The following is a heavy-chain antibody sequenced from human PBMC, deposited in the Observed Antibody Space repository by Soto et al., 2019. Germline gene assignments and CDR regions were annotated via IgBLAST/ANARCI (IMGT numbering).Heavy chain of an antibody. CDR3: AKDLGGYDYVRIFDY. Sequence: EVQLLESGGGLVQPGVSLRLSCAASGFTFSSYAMSWVRQATGKGLEWVSGISGSGGSTYYADSVKGRFTISRDNSKNTLYLQMNSLRAEDTAVYYCAKDLGGYDYVRIFDYWGQGTLVTVSS. V-gene: IGHV3-23*01. J-gene: IGHJ4*02. D-gene: IGHD5-12*01. CDR1: GFTFSSYA. CDR2: ISGSGGST.